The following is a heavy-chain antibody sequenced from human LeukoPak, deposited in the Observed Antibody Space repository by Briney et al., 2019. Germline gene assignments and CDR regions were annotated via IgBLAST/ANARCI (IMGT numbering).Heavy chain of an antibody. J-gene: IGHJ4*02. CDR3: ARHDRLATYYYHNSGPSYFDY. CDR1: GGSIGSCY. V-gene: IGHV4-59*08. CDR2: LYYSGST. Sequence: PSETLSLTCTVSGGSIGSCYWSWVRQPPRKGLGWIGYLYYSGSTNYNHSLKSRVTMSVDTYKHQFSLKLNSVTAADPAVYYCARHDRLATYYYHNSGPSYFDYWGQGTVVTVSS. D-gene: IGHD3-22*01.